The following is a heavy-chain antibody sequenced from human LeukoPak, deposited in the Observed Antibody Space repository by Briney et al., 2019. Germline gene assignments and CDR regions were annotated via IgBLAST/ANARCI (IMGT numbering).Heavy chain of an antibody. V-gene: IGHV1-2*02. CDR1: GYTFTGYY. CDR2: INPNSGGT. Sequence: GASVKVSCKASGYTFTGYYMHWVRQAPGQGLEWMGWINPNSGGTNYAQKFQGRVTMTRDTSISTAYMELSRLRSDGTAVYYCARATYYYGSGTYWFDPWGQGTLVTVSS. D-gene: IGHD3-10*01. CDR3: ARATYYYGSGTYWFDP. J-gene: IGHJ5*02.